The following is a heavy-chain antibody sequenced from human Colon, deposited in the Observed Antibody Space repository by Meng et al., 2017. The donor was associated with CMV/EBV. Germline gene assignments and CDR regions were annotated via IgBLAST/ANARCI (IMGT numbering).Heavy chain of an antibody. D-gene: IGHD1-26*01. CDR2: IRYDGSNK. V-gene: IGHV3-30*02. CDR3: ARGASGSYRTPPGY. Sequence: GESLKISCAASGFTFSSYGMHWVRQAPGKGLEWVAFIRYDGSNKYYADSVKGRFTISRDNAKNSLYLQMNSLRAEDTAVYYCARGASGSYRTPPGYWGQGTLVTVSS. J-gene: IGHJ4*02. CDR1: GFTFSSYG.